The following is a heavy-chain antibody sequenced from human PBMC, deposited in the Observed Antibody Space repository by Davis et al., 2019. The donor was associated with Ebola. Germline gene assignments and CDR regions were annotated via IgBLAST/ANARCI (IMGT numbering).Heavy chain of an antibody. J-gene: IGHJ6*02. V-gene: IGHV4-59*12. CDR1: GGSISSYY. CDR3: AREETGEFPPYYGMDV. Sequence: PSETLSLTCTVSGGSISSYYWSWIRQPPGKGLEWIGYMYYSGSTYYNPSLKSRVTISVDTSKNQFSLKLSSVTAADTAVYYCAREETGEFPPYYGMDVWGQGTTVTVSS. D-gene: IGHD7-27*01. CDR2: MYYSGST.